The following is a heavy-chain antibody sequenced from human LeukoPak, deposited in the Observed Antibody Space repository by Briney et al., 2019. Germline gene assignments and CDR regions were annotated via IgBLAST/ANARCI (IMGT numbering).Heavy chain of an antibody. CDR2: TYYRSKGYN. J-gene: IGHJ3*02. CDR3: ARARKVVTAIRGKPVAFDI. V-gene: IGHV6-1*01. D-gene: IGHD2-21*02. CDR1: VDSVSSNSAA. Sequence: SQTLSHTYALSVDSVSSNSAAWNGIKQSPARGLEWLGRTYYRSKGYNDYAVSVKSRITINPDTSKTQFSLQLTSVTPDDTAVYYCARARKVVTAIRGKPVAFDIWGQGTMVTVSS.